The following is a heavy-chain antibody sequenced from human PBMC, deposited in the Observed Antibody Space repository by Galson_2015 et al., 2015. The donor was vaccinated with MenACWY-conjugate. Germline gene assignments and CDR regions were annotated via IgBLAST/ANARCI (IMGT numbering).Heavy chain of an antibody. V-gene: IGHV3-48*03. D-gene: IGHD5-18*01. CDR3: ARVGTWIHQYFYYMDV. CDR2: ISKSGRPI. CDR1: GFTFTGYE. Sequence: SLRLSCAASGFTFTGYEFNWVRQAPGTGLEWLSYISKSGRPIYYADSVKGRFTISRDNIKKSLFLEMNSLRAGDTGVYYCARVGTWIHQYFYYMDVWGKGTTVTVSS. J-gene: IGHJ6*03.